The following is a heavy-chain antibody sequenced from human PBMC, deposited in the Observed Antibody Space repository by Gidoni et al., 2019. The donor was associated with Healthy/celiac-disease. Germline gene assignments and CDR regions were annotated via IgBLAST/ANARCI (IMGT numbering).Heavy chain of an antibody. V-gene: IGHV4-39*01. J-gene: IGHJ4*02. CDR2: IYYSGST. Sequence: QLQLQESGPGLVKPSATLSLTCTVSGGSISSSSYYWGWIRQPPGKGLEWIGSIYYSGSTYYNPSLKSRVTISVDTSKNQFSLKLSSVTAADTAVYYCATSTGIAAAGTHPGDYWGQGTLVTVSS. CDR1: GGSISSSSYY. CDR3: ATSTGIAAAGTHPGDY. D-gene: IGHD6-13*01.